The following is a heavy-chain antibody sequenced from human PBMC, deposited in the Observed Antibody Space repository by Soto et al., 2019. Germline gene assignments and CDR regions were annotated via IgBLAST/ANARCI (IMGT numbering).Heavy chain of an antibody. CDR1: GGSISSGDYY. J-gene: IGHJ4*02. Sequence: SETLSLTCTVSGGSISSGDYYWSWIRQPPGKGLEWIGYIYYGGSTYYNPSLKSRVTISVDTSKNQFSLKLSSVTAADTAVYYCTRAPRYFDWLPDYWGQGTLVTVSS. V-gene: IGHV4-30-4*01. CDR2: IYYGGST. CDR3: TRAPRYFDWLPDY. D-gene: IGHD3-9*01.